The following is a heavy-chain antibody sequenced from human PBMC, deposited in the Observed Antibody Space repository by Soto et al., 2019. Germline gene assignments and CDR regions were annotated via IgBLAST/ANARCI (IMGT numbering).Heavy chain of an antibody. CDR3: ARDRDYGDYDWFDP. CDR2: IYHTGTT. V-gene: IGHV4-30-2*01. Sequence: SETLSLTCTVSGGSINSGDYSWTWIRQPPGKGLEWIGYIYHTGTTYYNMSLKSRVTISVDTSKNQFSLKLSSVTAADTAVYYCARDRDYGDYDWFDPWGQGTLVTVSS. J-gene: IGHJ5*02. CDR1: GGSINSGDYS. D-gene: IGHD4-17*01.